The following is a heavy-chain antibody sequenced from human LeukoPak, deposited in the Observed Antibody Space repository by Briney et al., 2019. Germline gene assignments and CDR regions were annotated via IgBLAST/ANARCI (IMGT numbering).Heavy chain of an antibody. J-gene: IGHJ4*02. D-gene: IGHD6-13*01. CDR2: ISAYNGNT. CDR3: ARGMYSSSWGSGRPFDY. V-gene: IGHV1-18*04. CDR1: GYTFTGYY. Sequence: ASVKVSCKTSGYTFTGYYMHWVRQAPGQGLEWMGWISAYNGNTNYAQKLQGRVTMTTDTSTSTAYMELRSLRSDDTAVYYCARGMYSSSWGSGRPFDYWGQGTLVTVSS.